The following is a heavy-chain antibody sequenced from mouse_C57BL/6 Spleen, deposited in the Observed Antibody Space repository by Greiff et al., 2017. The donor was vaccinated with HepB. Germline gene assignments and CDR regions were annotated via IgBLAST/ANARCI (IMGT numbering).Heavy chain of an antibody. CDR2: IYPGSGNT. CDR1: GYTFTDYY. J-gene: IGHJ2*01. D-gene: IGHD2-4*01. Sequence: VKLQESGAELVRPGASVKLSCKASGYTFTDYYINWVKQRPGQGLEWIARIYPGSGNTYYNEKFKGKATLTAEKSSSTAYMQLSSLTSEDSAVYFCARSRDYDAYFDYWGQGTTLTVSS. CDR3: ARSRDYDAYFDY. V-gene: IGHV1-76*01.